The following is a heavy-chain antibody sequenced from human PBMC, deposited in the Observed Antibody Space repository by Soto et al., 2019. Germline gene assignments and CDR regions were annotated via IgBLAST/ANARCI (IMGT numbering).Heavy chain of an antibody. CDR1: GYTFTSYA. Sequence: GASVKVSCEASGYTFTSYAMHWVRQAPGQRLEWMGWINAGNGNTKYSQKFQGRVTITRDTSASTAYMELSSLRSEDTAVYYCASGYYDFWSGSWFDPWGQGTLVTVSS. V-gene: IGHV1-3*01. D-gene: IGHD3-3*01. CDR3: ASGYYDFWSGSWFDP. CDR2: INAGNGNT. J-gene: IGHJ5*02.